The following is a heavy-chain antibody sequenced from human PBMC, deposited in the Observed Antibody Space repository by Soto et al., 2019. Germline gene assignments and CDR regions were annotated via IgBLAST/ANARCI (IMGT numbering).Heavy chain of an antibody. V-gene: IGHV4-34*01. Sequence: TSETLSLTCAVYGGSFSGYYWSWIRQPPGKGLEWIGEINHSGSTNYNPSLKSRVTISVDTSKNQFSLKLSSVTAADTAVYYCARGVKDDDFWSGHQNNWFDPWGQGTLVTVSS. J-gene: IGHJ5*02. CDR2: INHSGST. CDR1: GGSFSGYY. D-gene: IGHD3-3*01. CDR3: ARGVKDDDFWSGHQNNWFDP.